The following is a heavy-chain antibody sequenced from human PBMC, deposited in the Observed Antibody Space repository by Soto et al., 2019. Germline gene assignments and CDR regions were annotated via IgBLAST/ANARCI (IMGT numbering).Heavy chain of an antibody. D-gene: IGHD6-13*01. CDR3: ARDLGSSWYPEYFQH. CDR2: ISSSSSYI. V-gene: IGHV3-21*01. J-gene: IGHJ1*01. CDR1: GFTFSSYS. Sequence: GGSLRLSCAASGFTFSSYSMNWGRQAPGKGLGWVSSISSSSSYIYSADSVKGRFTISRDNAKNSLYLQMDSLRAEDTAVYYCARDLGSSWYPEYFQHWGQGTLVTVSS.